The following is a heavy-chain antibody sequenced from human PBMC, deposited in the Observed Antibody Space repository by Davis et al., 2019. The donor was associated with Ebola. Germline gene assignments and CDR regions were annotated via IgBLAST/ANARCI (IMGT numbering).Heavy chain of an antibody. CDR1: GFTLHDYG. D-gene: IGHD1-1*01. CDR3: AKDLGSGIAFYGMDG. V-gene: IGHV3-30*18. J-gene: IGHJ6*04. CDR2: ISYDGSNK. Sequence: GESLKISCAASGFTLHDYGMDWVRQAPGKGLEWVALISYDGSNKDYADSVKGRFTISRDESKNTLFLQMNSLGAEDTAVYYCAKDLGSGIAFYGMDGWGKGTTVTVSS.